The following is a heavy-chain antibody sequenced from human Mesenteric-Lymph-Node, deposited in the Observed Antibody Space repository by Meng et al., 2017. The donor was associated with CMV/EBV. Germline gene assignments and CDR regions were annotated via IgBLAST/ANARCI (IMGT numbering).Heavy chain of an antibody. CDR2: TYYSGTT. CDR3: ARSSSYFDY. CDR1: GGSITSYY. J-gene: IGHJ4*02. Sequence: LSPPLPGSGGSITSYYWSWIRQPPGKGLEWIAYTYYSGTTDYNPSLKTRATVSVDTSKNQFSLRLTSVSAADTAVYYCARSSSYFDYWGQGTLVTVSS. V-gene: IGHV4-59*01.